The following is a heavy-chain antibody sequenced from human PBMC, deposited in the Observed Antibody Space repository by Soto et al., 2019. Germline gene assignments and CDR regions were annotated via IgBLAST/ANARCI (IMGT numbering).Heavy chain of an antibody. CDR2: ISWDGGST. D-gene: IGHD6-13*01. CDR3: ARTRQHSSWYFDAFDI. J-gene: IGHJ3*02. V-gene: IGHV3-43*01. Sequence: GGSLRLSCAASGFTFDDYTMHWVRQAPGKGLEWVSLISWDGGSTYYADSVKGRFTISRDNAKNSLYLQMNSLRAEDTAVYYCARTRQHSSWYFDAFDIWGQGTMVTVSS. CDR1: GFTFDDYT.